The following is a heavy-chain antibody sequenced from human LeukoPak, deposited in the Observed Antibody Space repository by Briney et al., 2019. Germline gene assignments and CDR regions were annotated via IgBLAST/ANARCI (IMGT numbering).Heavy chain of an antibody. D-gene: IGHD2-2*01. Sequence: SVKVSCKGSGYTFTKYAISWVRQAPGQGLEWMGGIIPIFGTANYAQKFQGRVTITADESTSTAYMELSSLRSEDTAVYYCARGGRGAKYCSSTSCYSSGAFDIWGQGTMVTVSS. V-gene: IGHV1-69*13. CDR3: ARGGRGAKYCSSTSCYSSGAFDI. J-gene: IGHJ3*02. CDR1: GYTFTKYA. CDR2: IIPIFGTA.